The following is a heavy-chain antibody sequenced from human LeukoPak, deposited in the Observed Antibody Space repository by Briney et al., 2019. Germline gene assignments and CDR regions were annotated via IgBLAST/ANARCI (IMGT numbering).Heavy chain of an antibody. CDR2: IYTSGST. CDR3: ARAFFDDSSGYYSNWFDP. J-gene: IGHJ5*02. D-gene: IGHD3-22*01. V-gene: IGHV4-61*02. CDR1: GGYISSGSYY. Sequence: SQTLSLTCTVSGGYISSGSYYWSWIRQPAGKGLEWIGRIYTSGSTNYNPSLKSRVTISVDTSKNQFSLKLSSVTAADTAAYYCARAFFDDSSGYYSNWFDPWGQGTLVTVSS.